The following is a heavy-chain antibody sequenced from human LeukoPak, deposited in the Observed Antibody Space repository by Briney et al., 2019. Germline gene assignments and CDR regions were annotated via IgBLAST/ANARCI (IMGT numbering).Heavy chain of an antibody. CDR1: GFTFSSYA. D-gene: IGHD3-22*01. CDR3: AKDRLPLSSAYYYVPFDY. Sequence: GGSLRLSCAASGFTFSSYAMNWVPQAPGKGLEWVSGISASGGYTYYADSVKGRFTISRDNSKNTLYLQMNSLRVEDTAVYYCAKDRLPLSSAYYYVPFDYWGQGTLVTVSS. CDR2: ISASGGYT. V-gene: IGHV3-23*01. J-gene: IGHJ4*02.